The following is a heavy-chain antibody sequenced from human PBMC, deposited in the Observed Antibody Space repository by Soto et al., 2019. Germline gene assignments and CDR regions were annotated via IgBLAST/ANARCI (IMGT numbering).Heavy chain of an antibody. CDR2: IYWNDDK. V-gene: IGHV2-5*01. J-gene: IGHJ4*02. D-gene: IGHD3-3*01. CDR3: AHRLDMIFGGVIIRGGGFDY. CDR1: GFSLSTSGVG. Sequence: QITLKESGPTLVKPTQTLTLTCTFSGFSLSTSGVGVGWIRQPPGKALEWLALIYWNDDKRYSPSLKSRLTITKDTSKNQVVLTITNMDPVDTATYYCAHRLDMIFGGVIIRGGGFDYWGQGTLVTVSS.